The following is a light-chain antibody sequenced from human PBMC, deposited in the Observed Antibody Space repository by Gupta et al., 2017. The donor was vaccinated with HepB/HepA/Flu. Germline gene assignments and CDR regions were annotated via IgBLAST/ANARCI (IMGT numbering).Light chain of an antibody. CDR2: DVS. V-gene: IGLV2-14*03. J-gene: IGLJ2*01. CDR1: SSDVGGYNY. Sequence: QSALTQPASVSGSPGQSITISCTGPSSDVGGYNYVSWYQQHPGKAPTLMIYDVSTRPAGVSNRFSASKAGNTASLTISGLQAEDEADYYCSSYTSSSTLVFGGGTKLTVL. CDR3: SSYTSSSTLV.